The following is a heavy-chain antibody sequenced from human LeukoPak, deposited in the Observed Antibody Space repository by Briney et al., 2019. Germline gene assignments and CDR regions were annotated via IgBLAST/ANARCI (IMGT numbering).Heavy chain of an antibody. Sequence: GRSLRLSCTASGFTFSLSSMNWVRQAPGKGLVLVSRINSDESSTSYADSVKGRFTIPRDNAKNTLYLQMNSLRAEDTAVYYCAKDGGVRGPDYYYYMDVWGKGTTVTISS. J-gene: IGHJ6*03. CDR1: GFTFSLSS. CDR2: INSDESST. D-gene: IGHD3-10*01. CDR3: AKDGGVRGPDYYYYMDV. V-gene: IGHV3-74*01.